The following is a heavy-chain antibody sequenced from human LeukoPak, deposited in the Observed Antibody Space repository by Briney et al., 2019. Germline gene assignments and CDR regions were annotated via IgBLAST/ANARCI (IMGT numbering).Heavy chain of an antibody. V-gene: IGHV4-34*01. CDR1: GGSFSGYY. CDR2: INHSGST. J-gene: IGHJ5*02. CDR3: ARGVAEAGWAPHNNWFDP. D-gene: IGHD6-13*01. Sequence: PSETLSLTCAVYGGSFSGYYWSWIRQPPGKGLEWIGEINHSGSTNYNPSLKSRVTISVDTSTNKFSLKLSSVTAADTAVYYCARGVAEAGWAPHNNWFDPWGQGTLVTVSS.